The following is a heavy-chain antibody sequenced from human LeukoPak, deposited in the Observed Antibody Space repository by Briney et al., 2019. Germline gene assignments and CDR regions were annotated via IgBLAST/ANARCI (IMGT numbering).Heavy chain of an antibody. Sequence: ASVKVSCKASGYTFTSYYMHWVRQAPGQGLEWMGIINPSGGSTSYAQKFQGRVTMTRDTSTSTVYMELGSLRSEDTAMYYCASKDSSGWYEEAWGQGTLVTVSS. CDR2: INPSGGST. CDR3: ASKDSSGWYEEA. V-gene: IGHV1-46*01. J-gene: IGHJ5*02. CDR1: GYTFTSYY. D-gene: IGHD6-19*01.